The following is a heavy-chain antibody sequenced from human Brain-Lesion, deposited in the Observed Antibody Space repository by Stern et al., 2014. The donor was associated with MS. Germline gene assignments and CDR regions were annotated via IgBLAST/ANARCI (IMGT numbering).Heavy chain of an antibody. J-gene: IGHJ4*02. V-gene: IGHV4-39*01. CDR1: GGSISSSSYY. Sequence: QLVESGPGLVKPSETLSLTCTVSGGSISSSSYYWGWIRQPPGKGLEWIGSIYYRGSTYYNPSLKSRVTISMDPPKTQFSLGLSSVTAADTAVYFCAKLWLGELPESPFDYWGQGTLVTVSS. D-gene: IGHD3-10*01. CDR3: AKLWLGELPESPFDY. CDR2: IYYRGST.